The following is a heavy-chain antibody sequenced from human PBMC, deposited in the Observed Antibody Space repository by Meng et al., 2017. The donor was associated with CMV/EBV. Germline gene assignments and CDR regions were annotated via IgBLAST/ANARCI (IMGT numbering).Heavy chain of an antibody. CDR2: IYTSGST. V-gene: IGHV4-4*07. J-gene: IGHJ4*02. Sequence: PLRVRGPGRVMHSQPLSLPFTCAGGSISSYYGDWIRQPAGKGLEWIGRIYTSGSTNYNPSLKSRVTMSVDTSKNQFSLKLSSVTAADTAVYYCARGGLYYYDSSGHFDYWGQGTLVTVSS. CDR3: ARGGLYYYDSSGHFDY. D-gene: IGHD3-22*01. CDR1: GGSISSYY.